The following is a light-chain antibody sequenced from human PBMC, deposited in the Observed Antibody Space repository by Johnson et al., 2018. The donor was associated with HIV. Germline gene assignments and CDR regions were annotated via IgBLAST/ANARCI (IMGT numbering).Light chain of an antibody. Sequence: QSVLTQPPSVSAAPGQKVTISCSGGSSNIGNNYVSWYQQLPGTAPKLLIYDNNKRPSGIPDRFSGSTSGTSATLGITGLQTGDEADYYCGTWDTSLSAPVFGTGTKVTVL. V-gene: IGLV1-51*01. CDR2: DNN. J-gene: IGLJ1*01. CDR1: SSNIGNNY. CDR3: GTWDTSLSAPV.